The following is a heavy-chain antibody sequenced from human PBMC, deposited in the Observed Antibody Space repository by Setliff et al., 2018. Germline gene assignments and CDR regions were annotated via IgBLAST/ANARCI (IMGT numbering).Heavy chain of an antibody. D-gene: IGHD2-21*01. CDR3: ARFLDPRDGYQNSPGFDF. V-gene: IGHV4-59*01. CDR2: MYYSGST. CDR1: GGSITNYY. J-gene: IGHJ4*02. Sequence: PSETLSLTCTVSGGSITNYYWSWIRQPPGKGLEWIGYMYYSGSTNQNPSLKSRVTISLDTPKNQFSLKLSYMTAADTAVYYCARFLDPRDGYQNSPGFDFWGQGALVTVSS.